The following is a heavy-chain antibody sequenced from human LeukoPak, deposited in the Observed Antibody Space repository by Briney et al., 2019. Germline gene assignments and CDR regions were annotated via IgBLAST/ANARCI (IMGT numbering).Heavy chain of an antibody. Sequence: SGPTLVNPTQTLTLTCTFSGFSLSTSGMCVSWIRQPPGKALEWLALIDWDDDKYYSTSLKTRLTISKDTSKNQVVLTMTNMDPVDTATYYCARIPKYSSGWYYYDYWGQGTLVTVSS. J-gene: IGHJ4*02. V-gene: IGHV2-70*01. CDR3: ARIPKYSSGWYYYDY. CDR2: IDWDDDK. D-gene: IGHD6-19*01. CDR1: GFSLSTSGMC.